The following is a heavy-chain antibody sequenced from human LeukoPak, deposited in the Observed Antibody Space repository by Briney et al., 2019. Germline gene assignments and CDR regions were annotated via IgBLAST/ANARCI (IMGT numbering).Heavy chain of an antibody. V-gene: IGHV4-59*01. CDR1: GGSISSYY. D-gene: IGHD6-13*01. CDR3: ARQQLSQLYYFDY. Sequence: PSETLSLTCTVSGGSISSYYWSWIRQPPGKGLEWIGYIYYSGSTNYNPSLKSRVTISVDTSKNQFSLKLSSVTAADTAVYYCARQQLSQLYYFDYWGQGTLITVSS. CDR2: IYYSGST. J-gene: IGHJ4*02.